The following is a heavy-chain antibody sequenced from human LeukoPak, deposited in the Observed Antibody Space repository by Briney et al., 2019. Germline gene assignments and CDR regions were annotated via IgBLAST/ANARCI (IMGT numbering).Heavy chain of an antibody. CDR2: ISSSSSYI. D-gene: IGHD3-22*01. CDR1: GFTFSSYS. V-gene: IGHV3-21*01. CDR3: AREVVVTSCLDY. J-gene: IGHJ4*02. Sequence: GSLRLSCAASGFTFSSYSMNWVRQAPGKGLEWVSSISSSSSYIYYADSVKGRFTISRDNAKNSLYLQMNSLRAEDTAVYYCAREVVVTSCLDYWGQGTLVTVSS.